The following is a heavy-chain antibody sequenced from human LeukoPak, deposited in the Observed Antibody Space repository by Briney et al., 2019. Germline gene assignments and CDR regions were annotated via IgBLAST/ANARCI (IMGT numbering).Heavy chain of an antibody. V-gene: IGHV3-7*01. D-gene: IGHD3-10*01. CDR3: ARPYYFSSGSLAY. J-gene: IGHJ4*02. CDR1: GFTFSSYW. Sequence: GGSLRLSCAVSGFTFSSYWMSWVRQAPGKGLEWVANIKKDGIEIYYGGSVKGRFTISRDNAKNLLYLQMNSLIAEDTAVYYCARPYYFSSGSLAYWGQGTLVTVSS. CDR2: IKKDGIEI.